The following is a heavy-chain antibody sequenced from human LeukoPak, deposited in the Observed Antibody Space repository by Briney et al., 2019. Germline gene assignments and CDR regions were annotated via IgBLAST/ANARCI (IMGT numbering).Heavy chain of an antibody. CDR3: ARVWQDYSGVDY. J-gene: IGHJ4*02. Sequence: PGGSLRLSCAASGFTFTSYSMNWVRQAPGKGLEWVSTISGGGGSTYYADSVKGRFTISRDNAKSSLYLQMNSLRDEDTAVYYCARVWQDYSGVDYWGQGTLVTVSS. V-gene: IGHV3-23*01. CDR1: GFTFTSYS. D-gene: IGHD2-21*01. CDR2: ISGGGGST.